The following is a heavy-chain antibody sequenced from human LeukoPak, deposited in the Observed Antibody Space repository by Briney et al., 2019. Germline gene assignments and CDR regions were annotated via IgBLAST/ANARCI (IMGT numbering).Heavy chain of an antibody. V-gene: IGHV1-18*01. CDR1: GYTFTSYG. J-gene: IGHJ4*02. CDR2: ISAYNGNT. CDR3: ARDKGGIFDY. Sequence: ASVKVSCKASGYTFTSYGIRWVRQAAGQGLEWMGWISAYNGNTNYAQKLQGRVTMNTDTSTSTAYMELRSLRSDDTAVYYCARDKGGIFDYWGQGTLVTVSS. D-gene: IGHD6-13*01.